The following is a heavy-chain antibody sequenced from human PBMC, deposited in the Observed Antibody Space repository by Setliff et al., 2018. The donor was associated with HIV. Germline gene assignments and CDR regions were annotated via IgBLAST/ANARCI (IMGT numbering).Heavy chain of an antibody. CDR3: AREHLYYNLWNGSPVYGMDL. CDR1: DFNFRNYN. D-gene: IGHD3-3*01. Sequence: PGGSLRLSCAASDFNFRNYNMNWVRQAPGKGLEWVASITIGSGDIFYADSVQGRFTIFRDNDKKSLYLQMNSLRAEDTAIYYCAREHLYYNLWNGSPVYGMDLWGQGTTVTVSS. CDR2: ITIGSGDI. V-gene: IGHV3-21*01. J-gene: IGHJ6*02.